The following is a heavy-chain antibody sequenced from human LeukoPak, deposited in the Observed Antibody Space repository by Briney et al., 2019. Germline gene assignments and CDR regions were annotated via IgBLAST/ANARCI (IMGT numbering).Heavy chain of an antibody. V-gene: IGHV4-34*01. CDR2: IKHTGGT. J-gene: IGHJ4*01. D-gene: IGHD4-17*01. CDR3: APIFGDYSDFDS. Sequence: SGTLSLTCAVYGGSFSSYYWSWIRQPPGKGLEWIGEIKHTGGTNYNPSLRSRVTISLDTSKNQFSLRLSSVTAADTAVYYCAPIFGDYSDFDSWGQGTLVTVSS. CDR1: GGSFSSYY.